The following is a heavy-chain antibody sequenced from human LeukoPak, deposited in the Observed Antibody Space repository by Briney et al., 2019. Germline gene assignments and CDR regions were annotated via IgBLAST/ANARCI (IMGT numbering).Heavy chain of an antibody. CDR3: ARTCVMITFGGVIVPCSSFDY. CDR2: IYPGDSDI. V-gene: IGHV5-51*01. Sequence: GESLKISCKGSGYSFTSYWIGWVRQMPGKGLEWMGIIYPGDSDIRYSPSFQGQVTISADKSISTAYLQWSSLKASDTAMYYCARTCVMITFGGVIVPCSSFDYWGQGTLVTVSS. D-gene: IGHD3-16*02. J-gene: IGHJ4*02. CDR1: GYSFTSYW.